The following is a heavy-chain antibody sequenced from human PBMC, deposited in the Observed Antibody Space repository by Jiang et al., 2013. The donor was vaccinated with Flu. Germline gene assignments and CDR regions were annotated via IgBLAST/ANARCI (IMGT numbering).Heavy chain of an antibody. CDR2: IYPGDSDT. D-gene: IGHD2-21*02. Sequence: GAEVKKPGESLTISCKASGYTFTNYWIGWVRQMPGKGLEWMGTIYPGDSDTRYSPSFQGQVTISADKYINTAYLQWSSLKASDTAIYYCARRGQGGGDLRIDSWGQGVLVTVSS. V-gene: IGHV5-51*03. J-gene: IGHJ4*02. CDR3: ARRGQGGGDLRIDS. CDR1: GYTFTNYW.